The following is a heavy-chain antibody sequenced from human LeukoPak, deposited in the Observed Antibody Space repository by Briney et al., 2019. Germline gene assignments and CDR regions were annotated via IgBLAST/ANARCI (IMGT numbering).Heavy chain of an antibody. Sequence: GGSLRLSCAASGFSVSSNYMNWVRQAPGKGLEWVSIIYSGGTTYYADSVKGRFTISRDNSKNTLYLQMNSLRAEDTAVYYCAREAWDIVPTTGAFDIWGQGTMVTVSS. CDR3: AREAWDIVPTTGAFDI. CDR2: IYSGGTT. J-gene: IGHJ3*02. V-gene: IGHV3-53*01. CDR1: GFSVSSNY. D-gene: IGHD2-8*01.